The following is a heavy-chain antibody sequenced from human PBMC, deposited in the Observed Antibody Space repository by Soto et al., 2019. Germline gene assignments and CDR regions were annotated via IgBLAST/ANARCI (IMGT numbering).Heavy chain of an antibody. CDR1: GFTFSSYA. CDR2: ISYDGSNK. J-gene: IGHJ4*02. Sequence: PGGSLRLSCAASGFTFSSYAMHWVRQAPGKGLEWVAVISYDGSNKYYADSVKGRFTISGDNSKNTLYLQMNSLRAEDTAVYYCAGALYYGDYSFDYWGQGTLVTVSS. D-gene: IGHD4-17*01. CDR3: AGALYYGDYSFDY. V-gene: IGHV3-30-3*01.